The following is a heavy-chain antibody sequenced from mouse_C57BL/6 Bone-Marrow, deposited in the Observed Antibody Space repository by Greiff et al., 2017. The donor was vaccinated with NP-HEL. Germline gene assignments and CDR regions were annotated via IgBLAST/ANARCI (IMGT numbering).Heavy chain of an antibody. CDR3: AREGLFDY. Sequence: QVQLKQSGAELVKPGASVRLSCKASGYTFTSYWMHWVKQRPGQGLEWIGMIHPNSGSTNYNEKFKSKATLTVDKSSSTAYMQLSSLTSEDSAVYYGAREGLFDYWGQGTTLTVSA. J-gene: IGHJ2*01. V-gene: IGHV1-64*01. CDR1: GYTFTSYW. CDR2: IHPNSGST.